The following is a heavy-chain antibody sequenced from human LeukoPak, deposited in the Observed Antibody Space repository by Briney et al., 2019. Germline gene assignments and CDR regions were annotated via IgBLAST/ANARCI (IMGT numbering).Heavy chain of an antibody. CDR3: ATYYDSSGPTFDY. Sequence: PSETLSLTCTVSGGSINSGDYYWSWVRQPPGKGLEWIGYIYYSGTIYYNPSLKSRITMSVDTSKNQFSLKLSSVTAADTAVYYCATYYDSSGPTFDYWGQGTLVTVSS. D-gene: IGHD3-22*01. J-gene: IGHJ4*02. V-gene: IGHV4-30-4*01. CDR1: GGSINSGDYY. CDR2: IYYSGTI.